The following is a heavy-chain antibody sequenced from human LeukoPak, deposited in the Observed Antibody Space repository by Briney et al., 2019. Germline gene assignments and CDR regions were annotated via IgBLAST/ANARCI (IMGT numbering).Heavy chain of an antibody. Sequence: GGSLRLSCAASGFTFSSYAMHWVRQAPGKGLEWVAVISYDGSNKYYADSVKGQFTISRDNSKNALYLQMNSLRAEDTAVYYCARGGSRSYFDYWGQGTLVTVSS. CDR1: GFTFSSYA. CDR3: ARGGSRSYFDY. J-gene: IGHJ4*02. V-gene: IGHV3-30*04. CDR2: ISYDGSNK. D-gene: IGHD3-10*01.